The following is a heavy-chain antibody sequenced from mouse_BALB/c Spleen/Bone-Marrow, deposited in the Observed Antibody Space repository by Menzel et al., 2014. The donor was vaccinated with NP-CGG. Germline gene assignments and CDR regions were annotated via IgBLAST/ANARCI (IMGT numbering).Heavy chain of an antibody. J-gene: IGHJ4*01. Sequence: VQGVESGAELVRPGTSVKMSCKAAGYTFTNYWIGWVKQRPGHGLEWIGDIYPGGGYTNYNERFKGKATLTADTSSSTAYMQLSSLTSEDSAVYYCAIHGEAMDYWGQGTSVTVSS. CDR3: AIHGEAMDY. V-gene: IGHV1-63*02. CDR2: IYPGGGYT. CDR1: GYTFTNYW.